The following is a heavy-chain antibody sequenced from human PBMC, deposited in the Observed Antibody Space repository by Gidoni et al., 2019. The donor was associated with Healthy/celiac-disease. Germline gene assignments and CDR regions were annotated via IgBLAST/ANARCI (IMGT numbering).Heavy chain of an antibody. Sequence: EVQLVESGGGLVQPGGSLRLSCAASGFTFSSYDMHWVRQATGKGLELVSAIGTAGDTYYPGSVKVRFTISRENAKNSLYLQMNSLRAGDTAVYYCARGGYYDSSGYYYDYAFDIWGQGTMVTVSS. D-gene: IGHD3-22*01. CDR2: IGTAGDT. CDR1: GFTFSSYD. J-gene: IGHJ3*02. V-gene: IGHV3-13*01. CDR3: ARGGYYDSSGYYYDYAFDI.